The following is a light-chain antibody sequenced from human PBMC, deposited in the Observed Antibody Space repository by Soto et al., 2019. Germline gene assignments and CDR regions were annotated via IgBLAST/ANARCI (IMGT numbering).Light chain of an antibody. CDR3: QQYNNYPWT. J-gene: IGKJ1*01. CDR2: KAS. V-gene: IGKV1-5*03. Sequence: DIQMTQSPSTLSASVGDRVTITCRASQSINSWLAWYQQKPGKAPKLLIYKASSLESGVPSRFSGSGSGTEFTLTISSLQPDDFATYYCQQYNNYPWTFGQVTKVEIK. CDR1: QSINSW.